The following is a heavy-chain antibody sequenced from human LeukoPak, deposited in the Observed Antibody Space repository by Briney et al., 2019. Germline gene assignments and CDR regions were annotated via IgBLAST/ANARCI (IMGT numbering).Heavy chain of an antibody. J-gene: IGHJ4*02. CDR2: ISGSGGST. CDR1: GFTFSSYS. Sequence: PGGSLRLSCAASGFTFSSYSMNWVRQAPGKGLEWVSGISGSGGSTYYSDSVKGQFTISRDNSKNTLFLQMNSLRAEDTAVYYCAKMKKVGVMTRGPYYFDYWGQGTLVTVSS. D-gene: IGHD3-3*01. V-gene: IGHV3-23*01. CDR3: AKMKKVGVMTRGPYYFDY.